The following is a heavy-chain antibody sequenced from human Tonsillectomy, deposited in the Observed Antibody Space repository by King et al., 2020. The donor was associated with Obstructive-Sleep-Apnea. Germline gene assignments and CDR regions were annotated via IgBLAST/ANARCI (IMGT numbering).Heavy chain of an antibody. D-gene: IGHD5-18*01. CDR1: GYTFTSDD. CDR2: MNPNRGKT. CDR3: ARRLGYSCDF. V-gene: IGHV1-8*01. Sequence: VQLVESGAEVKKPGASVKVSCKASGYTFTSDDINWVRQATGHGLEWRGWMNPNRGKTDYAQKFQGRVTMTRNTSISTAYMEVSSLRSDDTAVYFCARRLGYSCDFWGQGTLVTVSS. J-gene: IGHJ4*02.